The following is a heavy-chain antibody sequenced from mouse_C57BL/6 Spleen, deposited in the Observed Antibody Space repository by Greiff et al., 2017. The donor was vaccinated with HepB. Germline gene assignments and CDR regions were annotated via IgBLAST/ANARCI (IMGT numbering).Heavy chain of an antibody. CDR2: IFPGSGST. CDR1: GYTFTDYY. CDR3: ARQLTGFAY. D-gene: IGHD1-3*01. Sequence: VQGVESGPELVKPGASVKISCKASGYTFTDYYINWVKQRPGQGLEWIGWIFPGSGSTYYNEKFKGKATLTVDKSSSKAYMLLSSLTSEDSAVYFCARQLTGFAYWGQGTLVTVSA. J-gene: IGHJ3*01. V-gene: IGHV1-75*01.